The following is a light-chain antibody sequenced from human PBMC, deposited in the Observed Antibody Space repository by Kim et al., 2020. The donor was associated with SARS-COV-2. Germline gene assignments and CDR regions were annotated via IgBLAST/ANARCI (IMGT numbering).Light chain of an antibody. V-gene: IGKV3D-20*01. CDR1: QRVSSNY. CDR3: QQYGRSPWT. Sequence: PGERATLSCGASQRVSSNYLAWYQQKPGLAPRLLIYDVSTRATGIPDRFSGSGSGTDFTLTISRLEPEDFAVYYCQQYGRSPWTFGHGTKVDIK. CDR2: DVS. J-gene: IGKJ1*01.